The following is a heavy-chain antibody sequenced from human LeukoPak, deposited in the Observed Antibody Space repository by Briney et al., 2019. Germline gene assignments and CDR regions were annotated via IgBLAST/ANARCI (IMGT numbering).Heavy chain of an antibody. Sequence: GGSLRLSCAASGLTFSSYEMNWVRPAPGKGLEWVSYISSSGSTIYYADSVKGRFTISRDNAKNSLFLQMNSLTAEDTAVYYCARGGTLEYFQHWGQGTLVTVSS. CDR3: ARGGTLEYFQH. CDR1: GLTFSSYE. J-gene: IGHJ1*01. V-gene: IGHV3-48*03. CDR2: ISSSGSTI.